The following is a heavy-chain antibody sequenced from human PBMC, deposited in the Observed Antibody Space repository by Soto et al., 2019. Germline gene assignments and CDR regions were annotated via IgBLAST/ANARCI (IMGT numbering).Heavy chain of an antibody. Sequence: GASVKVSCKASGGTFSSYAISWVRQAPGQGLEWMGGIIPIFGTANYAQKFQGRVTITADKSTSTAYMELSSLRSEDTAVYYCARVFSSGWYNSYFDYWGQGTPVTVSS. CDR1: GGTFSSYA. J-gene: IGHJ4*02. CDR3: ARVFSSGWYNSYFDY. D-gene: IGHD6-19*01. V-gene: IGHV1-69*06. CDR2: IIPIFGTA.